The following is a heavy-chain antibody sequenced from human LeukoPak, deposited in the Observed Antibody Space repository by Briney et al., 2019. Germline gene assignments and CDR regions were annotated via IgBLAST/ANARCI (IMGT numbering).Heavy chain of an antibody. CDR1: GGSISSNKW. D-gene: IGHD3-16*01. V-gene: IGHV4-4*02. J-gene: IGHJ4*02. CDR3: ASGGDLTPLDY. Sequence: SGTLSLTCAVSGGSISSNKWWNWVRQPPGKGLEWIGEIYHSGSSNYNPSLKSRVTISLDKSKNQFSLKLSSVTAADTAVYYCASGGDLTPLDYWGQGTLVSVSS. CDR2: IYHSGSS.